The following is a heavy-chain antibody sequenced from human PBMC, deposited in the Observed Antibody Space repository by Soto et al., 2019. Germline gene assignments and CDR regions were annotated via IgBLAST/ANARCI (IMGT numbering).Heavy chain of an antibody. CDR2: IFSTGTT. CDR1: GDSISSSTYY. D-gene: IGHD4-17*01. CDR3: ARHDYGDGFSF. V-gene: IGHV4-39*01. J-gene: IGHJ4*02. Sequence: PSETLSLTCTVSGDSISSSTYYWGWIRQPPGKGLEWIATIFSTGTTHYDPSLKSRVTISVDTSKNQFSLNLPSVTAADTAMYFCARHDYGDGFSFWGQGTLVTAPQ.